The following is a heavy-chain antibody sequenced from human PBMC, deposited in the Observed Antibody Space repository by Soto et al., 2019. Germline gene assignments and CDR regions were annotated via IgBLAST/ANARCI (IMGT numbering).Heavy chain of an antibody. J-gene: IGHJ6*02. CDR1: GGTFSSYA. V-gene: IGHV1-69*13. CDR3: AREPSGTSYYYYYGMDD. Sequence: AASVKVSCKASGGTFSSYAISWVRQAPGQGLEWMGGIIPIFGTANYAQKFQGGVTITADESTSTAYMELSSLRSEDTAVYYCAREPSGTSYYYYYGMDDWGQGPPVT. CDR2: IIPIFGTA. D-gene: IGHD5-12*01.